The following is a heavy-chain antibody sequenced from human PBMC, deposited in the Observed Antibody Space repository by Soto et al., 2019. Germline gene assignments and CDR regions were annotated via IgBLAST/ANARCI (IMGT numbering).Heavy chain of an antibody. CDR3: SRGTSIPASGDY. D-gene: IGHD6-6*01. CDR2: VSAYHGER. CDR1: GYTFTNYG. J-gene: IGHJ4*01. V-gene: IGHV1-18*01. Sequence: QVQLVQSGAEVKKPGASVKVSCKASGYTFTNYGINWVRQAPGQGLEWLGWVSAYHGERRYAQRVQARVIMTTDTATTTAYMELRSLRSDDTAVYYCSRGTSIPASGDYWGQGPLVTVSS.